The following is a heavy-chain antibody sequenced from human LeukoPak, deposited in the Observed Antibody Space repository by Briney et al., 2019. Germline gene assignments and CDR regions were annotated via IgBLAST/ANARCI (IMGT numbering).Heavy chain of an antibody. V-gene: IGHV3-23*01. CDR1: GFIFSNFA. J-gene: IGHJ5*02. CDR2: ISGSGDGT. CDR3: AKNADLPYCTSTSCPIDP. D-gene: IGHD2-2*01. Sequence: GGSLRLSCAASGFIFSNFAMNWVRQAQGKGLEWVSGISGSGDGTHYADSVKGRFSISRDNSKNTLFLQMNYLRGEDTAVYYCAKNADLPYCTSTSCPIDPWGQGTLVTVSS.